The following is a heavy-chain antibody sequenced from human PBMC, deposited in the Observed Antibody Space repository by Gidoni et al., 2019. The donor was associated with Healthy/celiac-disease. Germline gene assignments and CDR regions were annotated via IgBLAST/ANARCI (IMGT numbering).Heavy chain of an antibody. CDR3: AKDRLKSSEWIQLWSPRDLFDY. J-gene: IGHJ4*02. D-gene: IGHD5-18*01. V-gene: IGHV3-23*01. Sequence: GRFTISRDNSKNTLYLQMNSLRAEDTAVYYCAKDRLKSSEWIQLWSPRDLFDYWGQGTLVTVSS.